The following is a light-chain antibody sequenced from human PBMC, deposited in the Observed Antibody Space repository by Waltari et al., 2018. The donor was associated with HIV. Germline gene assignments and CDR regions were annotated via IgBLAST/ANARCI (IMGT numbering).Light chain of an antibody. CDR3: TGWDDSLGEYV. CDR1: YSNTGSDN. V-gene: IGLV1-47*01. CDR2: KNT. J-gene: IGLJ1*01. Sequence: QSVLTQPPSASGTPGQRVTISRSGSYSNTGSDNVYGYQHLPGTAPKLLIYKNTQRPSGVPDRFSGSKSGTSASLAISGLRSEDEADYYCTGWDDSLGEYVFGTGTRVTVL.